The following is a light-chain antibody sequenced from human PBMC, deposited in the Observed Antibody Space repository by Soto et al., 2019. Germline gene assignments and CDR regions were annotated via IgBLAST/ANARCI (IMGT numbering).Light chain of an antibody. J-gene: IGLJ1*01. CDR2: EVN. V-gene: IGLV2-18*01. Sequence: QSALTQPPSVSGSPGQSVTISCTGISSDIGSYNRVSWYQQPPGTAPKLMIYEVNNRPSGVPDRFSGSTSGNTASLTISGLRAADEVDYYCSLYTSENTYVFGTGTKVTVL. CDR3: SLYTSENTYV. CDR1: SSDIGSYNR.